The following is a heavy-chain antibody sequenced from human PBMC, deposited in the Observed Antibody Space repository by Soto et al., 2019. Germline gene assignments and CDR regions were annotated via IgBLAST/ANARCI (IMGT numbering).Heavy chain of an antibody. Sequence: SETLSLTCTVSGGCISSYYWTWIRQPAGKGLEWIGRIYTSGGTNFNPSLKSRVTMSVDTSKNQFSLKLRSVTAADTAVYYCARGFGSSWYYFDYWGQGTPVTVSS. D-gene: IGHD6-13*01. J-gene: IGHJ4*02. V-gene: IGHV4-4*07. CDR3: ARGFGSSWYYFDY. CDR1: GGCISSYY. CDR2: IYTSGGT.